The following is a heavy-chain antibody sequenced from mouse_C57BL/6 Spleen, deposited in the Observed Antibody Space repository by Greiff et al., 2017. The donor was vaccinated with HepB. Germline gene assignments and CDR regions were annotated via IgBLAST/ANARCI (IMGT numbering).Heavy chain of an antibody. CDR2: IYPGSSST. CDR1: GYTFTSYW. D-gene: IGHD4-1*01. CDR3: ARRSTGAMDY. V-gene: IGHV1-55*01. Sequence: QVQLKQPGAELVKPGASVKMSCKASGYTFTSYWITWVKQRPGQGLEWIGDIYPGSSSTNYNEKFKSKATLTVDTSSSTAYMQLSSLTSEDSAVYYCARRSTGAMDYWGQGTSVTVSS. J-gene: IGHJ4*01.